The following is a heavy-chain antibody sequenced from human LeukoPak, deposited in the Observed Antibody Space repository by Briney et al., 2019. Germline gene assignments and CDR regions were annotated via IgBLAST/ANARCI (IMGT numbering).Heavy chain of an antibody. D-gene: IGHD3-9*01. CDR3: ARAVSALTVYYFDY. CDR1: GGSISSGGYY. CDR2: IDYSGST. J-gene: IGHJ4*02. V-gene: IGHV4-61*08. Sequence: PSETLSLTCTVSGGSISSGGYYWSWIRQPPGKGLEWIGYIDYSGSTNYNPSLKSRVTISVDTSKNQLSLKLSSVTAADTAVYYCARAVSALTVYYFDYWGQGTLAPVSS.